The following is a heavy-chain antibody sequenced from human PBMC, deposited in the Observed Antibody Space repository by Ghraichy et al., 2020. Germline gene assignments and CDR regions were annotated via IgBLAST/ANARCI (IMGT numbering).Heavy chain of an antibody. J-gene: IGHJ4*02. V-gene: IGHV3-53*01. CDR2: IYSGGST. Sequence: LSLTCAASGFTVSSNYMSWVRQAPGKGLEWVSVIYSGGSTYYADSVKGRFTISRDNSKNTLYLQMNSLRAEDTAVYYCARDTPFDYWGQGTLVTVSS. CDR1: GFTVSSNY. CDR3: ARDTPFDY.